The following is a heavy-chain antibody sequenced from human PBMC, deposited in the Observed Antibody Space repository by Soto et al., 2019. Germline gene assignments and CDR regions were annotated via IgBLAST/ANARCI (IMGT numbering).Heavy chain of an antibody. CDR2: IYYSGST. CDR1: GGSISSGDYY. J-gene: IGHJ4*02. V-gene: IGHV4-30-4*01. Sequence: SETLSLTCTVSGGSISSGDYYWSWIRQPPGKGLEWIGYIYYSGSTYYNPSLKSRVTISVDTSKNQFSLKLSSVTAADTAVYYCARVHFRGGVIVDAFFDYWGQGTLVTVSS. CDR3: ARVHFRGGVIVDAFFDY. D-gene: IGHD3-16*02.